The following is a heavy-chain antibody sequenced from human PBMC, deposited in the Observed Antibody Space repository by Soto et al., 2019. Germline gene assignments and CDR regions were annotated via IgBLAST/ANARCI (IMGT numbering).Heavy chain of an antibody. CDR2: INPNGGGT. D-gene: IGHD3-22*01. Sequence: ASVKVSCKASGYTFTNYYIHWVRQAPGQGLEWMGWINPNGGGTNYAQKFQGRVTMTRDTSISTVYMELSSLRSDDTAVYYCARDYYERTVTTSWGQGTLVTVS. V-gene: IGHV1-2*02. CDR1: GYTFTNYY. CDR3: ARDYYERTVTTS. J-gene: IGHJ5*02.